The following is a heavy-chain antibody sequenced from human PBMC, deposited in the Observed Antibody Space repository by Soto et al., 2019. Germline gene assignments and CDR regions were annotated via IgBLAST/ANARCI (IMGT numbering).Heavy chain of an antibody. CDR3: ARDLWGYCGTDCYPLDV. CDR2: MYNTGSA. J-gene: IGHJ6*02. Sequence: SETLSLTCTVSGGSISGYYWSWIRQPPGKGLEWIGYMYNTGSAVYNPSFKSRVTISVDTSKNQFSLKLNSVTAADTAVYYCARDLWGYCGTDCYPLDVWGQGTTVTVSS. V-gene: IGHV4-59*01. CDR1: GGSISGYY. D-gene: IGHD2-21*02.